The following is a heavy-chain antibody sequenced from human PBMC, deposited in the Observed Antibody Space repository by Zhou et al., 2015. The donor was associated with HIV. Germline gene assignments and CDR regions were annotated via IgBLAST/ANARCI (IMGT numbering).Heavy chain of an antibody. CDR2: IFGDQRT. J-gene: IGHJ4*02. Sequence: EVQLVETGGGLVQPGGSLRLSCAASGFRVYDQFMSWVRQGPGKGLEWVSVIFGDQRTFYRDSVKGRFTISRDNSRNTMFLQMTSLRPEDTGVYYCARVVDCSGDGCWTWGYGHWGQGTLVTVSS. V-gene: IGHV3-53*02. CDR1: GFRVYDQF. D-gene: IGHD2-15*01. CDR3: ARVVDCSGDGCWTWGYGH.